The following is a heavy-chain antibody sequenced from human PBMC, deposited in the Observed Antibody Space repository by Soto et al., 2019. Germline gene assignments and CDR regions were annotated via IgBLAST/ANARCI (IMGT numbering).Heavy chain of an antibody. Sequence: GGSLRLSCAASGFTFSSYAITWVRQAPEKGLEWVSTISGSDGSTSYAGSVKGRFTISRDNSKNTLYLQMNSQRAEDSAVYYCAKVGNWFDPWGQGTLVTVSS. J-gene: IGHJ5*02. CDR2: ISGSDGST. CDR1: GFTFSSYA. CDR3: AKVGNWFDP. V-gene: IGHV3-23*01.